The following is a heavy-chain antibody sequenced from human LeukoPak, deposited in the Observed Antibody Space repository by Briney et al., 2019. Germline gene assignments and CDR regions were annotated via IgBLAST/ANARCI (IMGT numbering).Heavy chain of an antibody. V-gene: IGHV3-53*04. Sequence: PGGSLRLSCAASGFTVSSNYMSCVRQAPGKGLEWVSVIYSGGSTYYADSVKGRFTISRHNSKNTLYLQMNSLRAEDTAVYYCARDTRYYYDSSGYYYDYGMDVWGQGTTVTVSS. CDR2: IYSGGST. CDR1: GFTVSSNY. D-gene: IGHD3-22*01. CDR3: ARDTRYYYDSSGYYYDYGMDV. J-gene: IGHJ6*02.